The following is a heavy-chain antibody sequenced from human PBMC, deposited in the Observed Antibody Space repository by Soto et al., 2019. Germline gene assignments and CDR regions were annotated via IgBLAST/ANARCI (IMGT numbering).Heavy chain of an antibody. V-gene: IGHV3-23*01. CDR1: GFTFSNYA. J-gene: IGHJ4*02. Sequence: GGSLRLSCATSGFTFSNYAMCWVRQAPGKGLEWVSIISGSGDTTNYAVSVKGRFTISRDNSKNTLYLQMSSLRAEDTAMYYCAKGPSSGWYYFDYWGQGTLVTVSS. CDR2: ISGSGDTT. CDR3: AKGPSSGWYYFDY. D-gene: IGHD6-19*01.